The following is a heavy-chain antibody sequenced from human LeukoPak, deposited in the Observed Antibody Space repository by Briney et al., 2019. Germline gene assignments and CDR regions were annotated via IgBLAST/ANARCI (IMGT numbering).Heavy chain of an antibody. J-gene: IGHJ4*02. Sequence: ASVKVSCKASGYTFNTYGISWVRQAPGQGLEWMGWISGYNGNTNYAQKLQGRVTMTTDTSTSTAYKELRSLRSDDTAVYYCARDQFNIWHEHGRYWGQGTLVTVSS. CDR1: GYTFNTYG. CDR2: ISGYNGNT. D-gene: IGHD1/OR15-1a*01. V-gene: IGHV1-18*01. CDR3: ARDQFNIWHEHGRY.